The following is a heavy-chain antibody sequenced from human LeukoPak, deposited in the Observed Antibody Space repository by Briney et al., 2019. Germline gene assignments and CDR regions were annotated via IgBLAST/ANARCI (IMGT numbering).Heavy chain of an antibody. CDR2: INPDGSTT. Sequence: PGESLRLSCAASGFTFSRYWIHWVRQAPGKGLEWVSRINPDGSTTTYADSVKGRFTISRDNAKNTVYLQMNSLRAEDTAVYYCARAQPYGMDVWGQGTTVTVSS. V-gene: IGHV3-74*01. CDR1: GFTFSRYW. J-gene: IGHJ6*02. CDR3: ARAQPYGMDV.